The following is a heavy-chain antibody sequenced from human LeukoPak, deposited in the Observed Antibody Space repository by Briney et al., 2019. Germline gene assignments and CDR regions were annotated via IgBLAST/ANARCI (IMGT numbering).Heavy chain of an antibody. D-gene: IGHD3-3*02. CDR3: AKALADYFDY. J-gene: IGHJ4*02. V-gene: IGHV3-30*02. Sequence: PGGSLRLSCAASGFTFSSYGMHWVRQAPGKGLEWVAFIRYDGSNKYYADSVRGRFTISRDNSKNTLYLQMNSLRAEDTAMYYCAKALADYFDYWGQGTLVTVSS. CDR1: GFTFSSYG. CDR2: IRYDGSNK.